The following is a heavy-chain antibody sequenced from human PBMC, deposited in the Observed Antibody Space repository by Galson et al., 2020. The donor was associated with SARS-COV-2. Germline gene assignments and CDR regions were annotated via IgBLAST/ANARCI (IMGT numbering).Heavy chain of an antibody. J-gene: IGHJ6*02. Sequence: ASVKVSCKASGYTFTSYYMHWVRQAPGQGLEWMGIINPSGGSTSYAQKFQGRVTMTRDTSTSTVYMELSSLRSEDTAVYYCAREGAASADILTGTIYYYYYGMDVWGQGTTVTVSS. CDR3: AREGAASADILTGTIYYYYYGMDV. CDR2: INPSGGST. CDR1: GYTFTSYY. D-gene: IGHD3-9*01. V-gene: IGHV1-46*01.